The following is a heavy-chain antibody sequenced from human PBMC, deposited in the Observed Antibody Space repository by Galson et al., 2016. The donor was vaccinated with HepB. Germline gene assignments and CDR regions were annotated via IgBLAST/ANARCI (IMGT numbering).Heavy chain of an antibody. CDR1: EFTFNNCP. J-gene: IGHJ4*02. V-gene: IGHV3-30-3*01. D-gene: IGHD1-26*01. CDR3: AREWELGGYFDY. CDR2: LSHDGVTK. Sequence: SLRLSCAASEFTFNNCPLHWVRPAPGKGLEWVAVLSHDGVTKFYADSVRARFTISRDKSKTTVYLQMDGLSAEDTAVYYCAREWELGGYFDYWGQGTLVTVSS.